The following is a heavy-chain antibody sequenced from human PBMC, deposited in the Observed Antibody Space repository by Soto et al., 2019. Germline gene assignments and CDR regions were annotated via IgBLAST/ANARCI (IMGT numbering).Heavy chain of an antibody. Sequence: QVKLVQSGAELKKHGASVNISCTASGFTFSDNLINWVRQVPGQGLEWMGWLNPDTGNTRSSETFQGRVTISRHQSASIAYLELSGLANEDTALYFCERDIQSVGPRANDAFVVWGQGTMITVSS. D-gene: IGHD5-18*01. V-gene: IGHV1-3*01. CDR1: GFTFSDNL. CDR3: ERDIQSVGPRANDAFVV. CDR2: LNPDTGNT. J-gene: IGHJ3*01.